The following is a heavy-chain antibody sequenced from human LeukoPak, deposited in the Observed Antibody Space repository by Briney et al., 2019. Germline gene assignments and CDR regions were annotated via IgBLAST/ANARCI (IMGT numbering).Heavy chain of an antibody. CDR1: GGSISRYY. Sequence: SETLSLTCTVSGGSISRYYWSWIRQPPGKGLEWIGYIYYSGSTNYNPSLKSRVTLSIDTSKNQFSLKLSSVTAADTAVYYCATYSSDWYSLDYWGQGTLVTVSS. V-gene: IGHV4-59*01. CDR2: IYYSGST. D-gene: IGHD6-19*01. CDR3: ATYSSDWYSLDY. J-gene: IGHJ4*02.